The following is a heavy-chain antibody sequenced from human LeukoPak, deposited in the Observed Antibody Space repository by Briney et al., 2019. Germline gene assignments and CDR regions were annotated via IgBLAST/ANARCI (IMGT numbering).Heavy chain of an antibody. CDR3: ARGQGRYQLLSDDFDY. V-gene: IGHV1-2*04. J-gene: IGHJ4*02. CDR1: GYTFTGYY. Sequence: ASVKVSCKASGYTFTGYYKHWVRQAPGQGLEWMGWINPNSGGTNYAQKFQGWVTMTRDTSISTAYMELSRLRSDDTAVYYCARGQGRYQLLSDDFDYWGQGTLVTVSS. CDR2: INPNSGGT. D-gene: IGHD2-2*01.